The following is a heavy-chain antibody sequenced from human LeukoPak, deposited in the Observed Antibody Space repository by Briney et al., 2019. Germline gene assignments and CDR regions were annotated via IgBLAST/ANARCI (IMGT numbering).Heavy chain of an antibody. J-gene: IGHJ4*02. CDR3: AKSSYYDSSGYYREYYFDY. CDR2: ISGSGGST. Sequence: PGGSLRLSCAASRFTFSNFGMSWVRQAPGKGLEWDSAISGSGGSTYYADSVKGRFTISRDNSKNTLYLQMNSLRAEDTAVYYCAKSSYYDSSGYYREYYFDYWGQGTLVTVSS. D-gene: IGHD3-22*01. V-gene: IGHV3-23*01. CDR1: RFTFSNFG.